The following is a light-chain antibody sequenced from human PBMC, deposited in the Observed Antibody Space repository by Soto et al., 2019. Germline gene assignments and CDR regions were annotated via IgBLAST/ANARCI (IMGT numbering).Light chain of an antibody. CDR3: QQYESYPLT. V-gene: IGKV1-5*03. Sequence: DIQMTQSPSTLSASVGDRVTITCRASQSINSWLAWYQQKPGKAPKLLIHKASSLESGVPSRFSGSGSGTELTLTISRLQPEDFALYYCQQYESYPLTFGGGTKVEIK. CDR2: KAS. CDR1: QSINSW. J-gene: IGKJ4*01.